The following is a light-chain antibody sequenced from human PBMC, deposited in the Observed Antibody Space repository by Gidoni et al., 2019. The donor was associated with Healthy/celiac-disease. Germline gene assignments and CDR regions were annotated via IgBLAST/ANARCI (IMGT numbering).Light chain of an antibody. CDR3: QQYGSSLIFT. Sequence: DIVLTQSPGTLSLSPGERATLSCRASQSVSSSYLAWYQQKPGQAPRLLIYGASSRATGIPDRCSGSGSGTDFTLTISRLEPEDVAVYYCQQYGSSLIFTFGPGTKVEIK. CDR2: GAS. V-gene: IGKV3-20*01. J-gene: IGKJ3*01. CDR1: QSVSSSY.